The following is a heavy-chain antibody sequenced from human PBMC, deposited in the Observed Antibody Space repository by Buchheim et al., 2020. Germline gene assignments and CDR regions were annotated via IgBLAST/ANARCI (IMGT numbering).Heavy chain of an antibody. CDR2: INSDGSST. CDR3: ARESDCGGDCYSVGYYYGMDV. D-gene: IGHD2-21*02. J-gene: IGHJ6*02. CDR1: GFTFSSYW. V-gene: IGHV3-74*01. Sequence: EVQLVESGGGLVQPGGSLRLSCAASGFTFSSYWMHWVRQAPGKGLVWVSRINSDGSSTSYADSVKGRFTISRDNAKKTLYLQMNSLRAEDTAVYYCARESDCGGDCYSVGYYYGMDVWGQGTT.